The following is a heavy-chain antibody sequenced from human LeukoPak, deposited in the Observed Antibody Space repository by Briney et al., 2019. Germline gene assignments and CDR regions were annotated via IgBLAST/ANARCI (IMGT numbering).Heavy chain of an antibody. D-gene: IGHD6-19*01. J-gene: IGHJ4*02. CDR1: GFTFSNAW. CDR2: ISYDGSNK. Sequence: GGSLRLSCAASGFTFSNAWMSWVRQAPAKGLEWVAVISYDGSNKYYADTVKGRFTISRDNSKNTLYLQMNSLRAEDTAVYYCARDQSGAVAGTFFVYWGQGTLVTVSS. CDR3: ARDQSGAVAGTFFVY. V-gene: IGHV3-30*03.